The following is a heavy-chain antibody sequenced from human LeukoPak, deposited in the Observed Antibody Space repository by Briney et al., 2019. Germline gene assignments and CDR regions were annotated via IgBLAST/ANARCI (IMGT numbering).Heavy chain of an antibody. V-gene: IGHV4-59*08. J-gene: IGHJ2*01. CDR3: ARGDEGYWYFDL. D-gene: IGHD5-24*01. Sequence: PSETLSLTCTVSRGSISSDYWNWIRQSPGNGLKWIGCIYHSGSTTYNPSLKSRVTISQDTSKNQFSLKLTSVTAADTAVYYCARGDEGYWYFDLWGRGTLVTVSS. CDR1: RGSISSDY. CDR2: IYHSGST.